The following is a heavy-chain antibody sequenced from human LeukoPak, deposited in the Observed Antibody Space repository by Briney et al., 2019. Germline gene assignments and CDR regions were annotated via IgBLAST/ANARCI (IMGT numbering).Heavy chain of an antibody. V-gene: IGHV3-11*01. CDR3: AKHYGDAYNWFVP. Sequence: GGSLRLSCAASGFTFSDYYMSWIRQAPGKGLEWVSYISSSGSTKYYADSVKGRFTISRDNAKNSLYLQMNSLRAEDTAVYYCAKHYGDAYNWFVPWGQGTLVTVSS. CDR2: ISSSGSTK. D-gene: IGHD4-17*01. CDR1: GFTFSDYY. J-gene: IGHJ5*02.